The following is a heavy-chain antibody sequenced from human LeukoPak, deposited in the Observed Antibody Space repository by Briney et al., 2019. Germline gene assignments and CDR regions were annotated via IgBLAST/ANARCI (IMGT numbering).Heavy chain of an antibody. CDR2: ISGSGGST. CDR3: AREDRGGSWDGLGI. V-gene: IGHV3-23*01. Sequence: GGSLRLSCAASGLTFNNYAMSWVRQAPGKGLEWVSAISGSGGSTYYADSVKGRFTISRENAKNSLYLEMTSLRVGDTAVYYCAREDRGGSWDGLGIWGQGTMVTVSS. J-gene: IGHJ3*02. D-gene: IGHD3-16*01. CDR1: GLTFNNYA.